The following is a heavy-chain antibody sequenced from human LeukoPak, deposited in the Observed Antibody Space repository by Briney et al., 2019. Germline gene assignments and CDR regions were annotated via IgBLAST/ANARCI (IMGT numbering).Heavy chain of an antibody. V-gene: IGHV3-7*01. CDR1: GFTFSSYW. Sequence: GGSLRLSCAASGFTFSSYWMSWVRQAPGKGLEWVANIKQDGSEKYYVDSVKGRFTISRDHAKNSLYLQMNSLRAEDTAVYYCARSIVVVVAATRSGWFDPWGQGTLVTVSS. J-gene: IGHJ5*02. D-gene: IGHD2-15*01. CDR3: ARSIVVVVAATRSGWFDP. CDR2: IKQDGSEK.